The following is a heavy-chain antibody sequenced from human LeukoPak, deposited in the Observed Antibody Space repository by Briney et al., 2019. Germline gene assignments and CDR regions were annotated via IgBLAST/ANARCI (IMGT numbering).Heavy chain of an antibody. CDR3: AREQRISMIMMGRIWFDP. CDR2: IKQDGSEK. CDR1: GFTFSTYW. J-gene: IGHJ5*02. V-gene: IGHV3-7*01. Sequence: AGGSLRLSCAASGFTFSTYWMHWVRQAPGKGLEWVANIKQDGSEKYYVDSVKGRFTISRDNAKNSLYLQMNGLRAEDTAVYYCAREQRISMIMMGRIWFDPWGQGTLVTVSS. D-gene: IGHD3-22*01.